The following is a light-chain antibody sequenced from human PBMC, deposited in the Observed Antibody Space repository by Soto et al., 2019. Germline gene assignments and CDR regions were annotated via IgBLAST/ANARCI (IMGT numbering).Light chain of an antibody. J-gene: IGKJ2*01. CDR2: GVS. CDR3: QQYSSLPHT. CDR1: QSVTSSY. Sequence: EIVLTQSPGILSLSPGERATLSCRATQSVTSSYFAWYQQKPGQAPRLLIYGVSSRATDIPDRFSGSGSGTDFTLTISRLEPEDFVVYYCQQYSSLPHTFAQGTKLEVK. V-gene: IGKV3-20*01.